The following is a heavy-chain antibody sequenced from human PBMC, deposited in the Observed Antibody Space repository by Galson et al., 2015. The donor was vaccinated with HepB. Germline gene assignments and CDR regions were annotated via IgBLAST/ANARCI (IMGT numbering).Heavy chain of an antibody. Sequence: SVKVSCKASGYTFTSYYMHWVRQAPGQGLEWMGIINPSGGSTSYAQKFQGKVTMTRDTSTSTVYMELSSLRSEDTAVYYCARALPGLRIAAAGRRFDPWGQGTLVTVSS. D-gene: IGHD6-13*01. CDR1: GYTFTSYY. CDR3: ARALPGLRIAAAGRRFDP. CDR2: INPSGGST. V-gene: IGHV1-46*01. J-gene: IGHJ5*02.